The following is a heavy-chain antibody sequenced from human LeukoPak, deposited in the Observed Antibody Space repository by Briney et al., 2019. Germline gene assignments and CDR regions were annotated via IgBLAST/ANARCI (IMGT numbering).Heavy chain of an antibody. CDR3: AREIWFGEFSHTHTQRDYYYYYGMDV. CDR2: ISSSSSYI. Sequence: PGGSLRLSCAASGFTFSSYCMNWVRQAPGKGLEWVSSISSSSSYIYYADSVKGRFTISRDNAKNSLYLQMNSLRAEDTAVYYCAREIWFGEFSHTHTQRDYYYYYGMDVWGQGTTVTVSS. V-gene: IGHV3-21*01. J-gene: IGHJ6*02. D-gene: IGHD3-10*01. CDR1: GFTFSSYC.